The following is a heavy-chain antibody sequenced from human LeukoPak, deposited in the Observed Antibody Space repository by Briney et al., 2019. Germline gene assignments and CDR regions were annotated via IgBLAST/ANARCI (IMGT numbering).Heavy chain of an antibody. V-gene: IGHV4-34*01. D-gene: IGHD3-9*01. J-gene: IGHJ4*02. CDR2: INHSGST. Sequence: TSETLSLTCAVYGGSFSGYYWSWIRQPPGKGLEWIGEINHSGSTNYNPSLKSRVTISVDTSKNQFSLKLSSVTAADTAVYYCASLTGTREAGPFDYWGQGTLVTVSS. CDR1: GGSFSGYY. CDR3: ASLTGTREAGPFDY.